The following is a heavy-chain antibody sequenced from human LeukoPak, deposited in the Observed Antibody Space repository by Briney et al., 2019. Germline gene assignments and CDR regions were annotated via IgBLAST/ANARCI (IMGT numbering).Heavy chain of an antibody. Sequence: PGGSLRLSCAASGFTFSSYWMSWVRQSPGKGLEWVANIKQDGSEKYYVDSVKGRFTISRDNAKNSLYLQMNSLRAEDTAVYYCARGHSITIFGVAYYWGEGTLVTVSS. CDR3: ARGHSITIFGVAYY. CDR2: IKQDGSEK. V-gene: IGHV3-7*04. J-gene: IGHJ4*02. CDR1: GFTFSSYW. D-gene: IGHD3-3*01.